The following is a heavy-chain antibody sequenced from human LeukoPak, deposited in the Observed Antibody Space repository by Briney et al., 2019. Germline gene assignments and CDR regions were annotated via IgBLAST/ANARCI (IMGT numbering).Heavy chain of an antibody. Sequence: GASVKVSCKASGGTFSSYAISWVRQAPGQGLEWMGGIIPIFGTANYAQKFQGRVTITTGESTSTAYMELSSLRSEDTAVYYCASVATVTTGYDAFDIWGQGTMVTVSS. J-gene: IGHJ3*02. V-gene: IGHV1-69*05. CDR2: IIPIFGTA. D-gene: IGHD4-17*01. CDR1: GGTFSSYA. CDR3: ASVATVTTGYDAFDI.